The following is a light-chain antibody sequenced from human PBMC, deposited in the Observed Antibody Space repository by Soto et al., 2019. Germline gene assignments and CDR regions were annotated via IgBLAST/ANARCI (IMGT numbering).Light chain of an antibody. J-gene: IGKJ4*01. V-gene: IGKV3-20*01. Sequence: EIVLTQSPGTLSLSPGERATLSCRASQSVSSTYLAWYQQKPGQAPRLLMYGASSRATGIPDRFSSSGSGTDFTLTIRRLEPEDFAVYYCQQYDNSPRALTFGGGTKVEIK. CDR2: GAS. CDR3: QQYDNSPRALT. CDR1: QSVSSTY.